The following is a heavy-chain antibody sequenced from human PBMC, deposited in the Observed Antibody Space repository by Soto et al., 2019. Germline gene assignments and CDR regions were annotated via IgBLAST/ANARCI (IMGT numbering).Heavy chain of an antibody. CDR3: ARGARLITIFGVVITGSDAFDI. V-gene: IGHV1-3*01. D-gene: IGHD3-3*01. Sequence: QVQLVQSGAEVKKPGASVKVSCKASGYTFTSYAMHWVRQAPGQRLEWMGWINAGNGNTKYSQKFQGRVTITRDTSASTGYMELSSLRSEDTAVYYCARGARLITIFGVVITGSDAFDIWGQGTMVTVSS. CDR2: INAGNGNT. CDR1: GYTFTSYA. J-gene: IGHJ3*02.